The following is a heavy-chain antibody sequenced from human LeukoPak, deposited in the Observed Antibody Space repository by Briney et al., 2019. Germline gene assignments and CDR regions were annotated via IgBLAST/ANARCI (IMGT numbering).Heavy chain of an antibody. V-gene: IGHV3-74*01. CDR1: GFTFSNYW. D-gene: IGHD6-13*01. CDR3: ACASSDLIAAGVDY. J-gene: IGHJ4*02. CDR2: VNSDGSSK. Sequence: YPGGSLRLSCAASGFTFSNYWMHWVRHAPGKGLVWVLRVNSDGSSKNYADSVKGRFTISRDNPKNTLYLQMNSLRAEDTAVYYCACASSDLIAAGVDYWGQGTLFTVSS.